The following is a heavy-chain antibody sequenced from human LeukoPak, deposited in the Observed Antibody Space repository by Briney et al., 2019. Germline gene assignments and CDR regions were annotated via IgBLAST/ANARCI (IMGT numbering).Heavy chain of an antibody. D-gene: IGHD3-22*01. V-gene: IGHV4-38-2*02. Sequence: PSETLSLTCTVSGYSISSGYYWGWIRQPPGKGLEWIGSIYHSGSTYYNPSLKSRVTISVDTSKNQFSLKLSSVTAADTAVYYCARVGLIGSGYTKEFDYWGQGTLVTVSS. CDR2: IYHSGST. CDR3: ARVGLIGSGYTKEFDY. J-gene: IGHJ4*02. CDR1: GYSISSGYY.